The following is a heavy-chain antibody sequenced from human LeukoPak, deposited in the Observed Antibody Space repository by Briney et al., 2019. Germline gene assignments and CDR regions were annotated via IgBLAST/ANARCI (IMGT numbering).Heavy chain of an antibody. CDR1: GFSISIYN. Sequence: KPGGSLRLSCAASGFSISIYNMNWVRQAPGKGLEWVSFLGSSIRYVKYADSVKGRFTISRDDAKNSLYLQMNSLGVEDTAVYYCARDPRIATAGYYFDSWGQGVLVTVSS. CDR2: LGSSIRYV. J-gene: IGHJ4*02. V-gene: IGHV3-21*01. D-gene: IGHD6-13*01. CDR3: ARDPRIATAGYYFDS.